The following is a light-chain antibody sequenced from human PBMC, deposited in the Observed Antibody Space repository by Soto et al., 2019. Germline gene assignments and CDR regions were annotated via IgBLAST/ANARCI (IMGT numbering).Light chain of an antibody. Sequence: QSALTQPPSASGSPGQSVTISCTGTSSDVGGYKYVSWYQQHPGKAPKLMIYEVSKRPSGVPDRFSGSKSGNTASLTVSGLQAEDEADYYCSSFAGSDTYVVSGGGTKLTVL. CDR2: EVS. CDR1: SSDVGGYKY. J-gene: IGLJ2*01. CDR3: SSFAGSDTYVV. V-gene: IGLV2-8*01.